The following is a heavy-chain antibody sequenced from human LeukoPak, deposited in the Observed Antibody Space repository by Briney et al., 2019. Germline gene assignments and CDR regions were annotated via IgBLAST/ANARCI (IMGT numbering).Heavy chain of an antibody. V-gene: IGHV3-33*01. CDR2: AWYNGGKK. Sequence: GGALRLSCAASGFTFSAFGVHWVRQAPGKGLERVAVAWYNGGKKYNVYSVWGRFTVSRDNSKNTLYLQMNSLRVEDTALYYCARDLSLPDSFDFWGQGTMVTVSS. CDR3: ARDLSLPDSFDF. D-gene: IGHD3-9*01. CDR1: GFTFSAFG. J-gene: IGHJ3*01.